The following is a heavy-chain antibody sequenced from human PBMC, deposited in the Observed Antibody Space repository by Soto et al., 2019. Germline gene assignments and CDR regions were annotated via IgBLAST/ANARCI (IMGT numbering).Heavy chain of an antibody. CDR1: GFPFSSYG. D-gene: IGHD3-9*01. Sequence: PGGSRRPSCAASGFPFSSYGMPWVRQAPGKGLEGGAVISYDGSNKYYADSVKGRFTISRDNSKNTLYLQMNSLRAEDTAVYYCAKTSHYDILTGANYYYYYRLDVWGQGTTVTVSS. V-gene: IGHV3-30*18. CDR3: AKTSHYDILTGANYYYYYRLDV. CDR2: ISYDGSNK. J-gene: IGHJ6*02.